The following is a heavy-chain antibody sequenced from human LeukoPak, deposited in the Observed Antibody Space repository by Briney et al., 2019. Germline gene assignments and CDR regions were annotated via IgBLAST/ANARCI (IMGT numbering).Heavy chain of an antibody. CDR1: VDSINTYT. D-gene: IGHD3-3*01. Sequence: GASVTVSDKASVDSINTYTINWVRQAPGQGLEWMGGINPISGTANNAQKFQGKVTITADESTSTAYMELSSLRSEDTAVYYCARDKFLEWSSGFYGMDVWGQGTTVMVSS. CDR3: ARDKFLEWSSGFYGMDV. J-gene: IGHJ6*02. CDR2: INPISGTA. V-gene: IGHV1-69*01.